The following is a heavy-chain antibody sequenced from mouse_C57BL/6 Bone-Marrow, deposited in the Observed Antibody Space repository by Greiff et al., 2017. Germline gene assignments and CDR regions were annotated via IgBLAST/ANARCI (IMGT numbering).Heavy chain of an antibody. CDR2: IYPGDGDT. CDR1: GYAFSSSW. CDR3: YGSSYPFDD. Sequence: VQLQQSGPELVKPGASVKISCKASGYAFSSSWMNWVKQRPGKGLEWIGRIYPGDGDTNYNGKFKGKATLTADKSSSTAYMQLSSLTSEDSAVYFCYGSSYPFDDWGQGTTLTVSS. D-gene: IGHD1-1*01. V-gene: IGHV1-82*01. J-gene: IGHJ2*01.